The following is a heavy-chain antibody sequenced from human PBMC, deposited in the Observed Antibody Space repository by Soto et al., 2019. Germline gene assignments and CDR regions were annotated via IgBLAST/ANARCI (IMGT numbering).Heavy chain of an antibody. J-gene: IGHJ4*02. CDR1: GFTFSDYY. D-gene: IGHD6-19*01. Sequence: GGSLRLSCAASGFTFSDYYMSWIRQAPGKGLEWVSYISSSSSYTNYADSVKGRFTISRDNAKNSLYLQMNSLRAEDTAVYYCASWRRGIAVAGTLEEDYWGQGTLVTVSS. V-gene: IGHV3-11*06. CDR2: ISSSSSYT. CDR3: ASWRRGIAVAGTLEEDY.